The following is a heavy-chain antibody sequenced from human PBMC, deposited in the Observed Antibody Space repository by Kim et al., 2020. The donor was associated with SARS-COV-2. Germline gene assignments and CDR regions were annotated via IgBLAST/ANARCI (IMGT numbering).Heavy chain of an antibody. CDR3: ARDPLPERSHRRCRSRGRGATVDV. V-gene: IGHV4-34*01. Sequence: SETLSLTCAVYGGSISNNYWIWIRQTPGKGLEWIGEINQSGGTTYNPSLKSRVTISKDTSKNQFSLNLCSVTAADTAVYYCARDPLPERSHRRCRSRGRGATVDVWGQGTTVTVSS. J-gene: IGHJ6*02. CDR1: GGSISNNY. D-gene: IGHD1-26*01. CDR2: INQSGGT.